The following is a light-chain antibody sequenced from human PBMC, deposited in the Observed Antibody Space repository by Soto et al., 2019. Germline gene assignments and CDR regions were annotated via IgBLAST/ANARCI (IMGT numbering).Light chain of an antibody. V-gene: IGKV1-5*03. CDR3: QQFESHSWT. CDR2: KVS. Sequence: DIPMTQSPSTLSTSVGDRVTITCRASQSINDWLAWYQQKPGKAPNLLIYKVSNLESGVPSRFSGSGSGTEFTLTISSLQPDDSATYYCQQFESHSWTFGQGTKVDIK. CDR1: QSINDW. J-gene: IGKJ1*01.